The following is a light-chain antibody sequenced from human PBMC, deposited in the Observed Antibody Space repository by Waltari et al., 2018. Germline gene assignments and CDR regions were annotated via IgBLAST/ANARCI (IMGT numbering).Light chain of an antibody. CDR1: NRDVGTYNS. V-gene: IGLV2-14*03. J-gene: IGLJ3*02. CDR3: SSQSSDDVVL. CDR2: DDS. Sequence: QSPPPHPSSSSCSPGQSRTISCPGTNRDVGTYNSFPWYQHHPGQAPKLIIYDDSERPSGVSARFSGSKSGNTASLTISGLQAEDEADYYCSSQSSDDVVLFGGGTKVTVL.